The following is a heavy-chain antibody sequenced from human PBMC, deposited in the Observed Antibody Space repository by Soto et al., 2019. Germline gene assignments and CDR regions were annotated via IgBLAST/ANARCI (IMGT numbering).Heavy chain of an antibody. CDR3: ARDRGISPRPKYFQH. J-gene: IGHJ1*01. V-gene: IGHV1-69*06. CDR1: GCTFSSYA. CDR2: IIPIFGTA. D-gene: IGHD2-15*01. Sequence: SVKVSCKASGCTFSSYAISCVRQAPGQGLEWMGGIIPIFGTANYAQKFQGRVTITADKSTSTAYMELSSLRSEDTAVYYCARDRGISPRPKYFQHWGQGTLVTVSS.